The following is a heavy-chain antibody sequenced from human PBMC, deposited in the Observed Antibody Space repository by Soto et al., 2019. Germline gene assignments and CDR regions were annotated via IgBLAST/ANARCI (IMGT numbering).Heavy chain of an antibody. J-gene: IGHJ4*02. Sequence: QVQLVQSGAEVKKPGSSVKVSCKASGGTFSSYTISWVRQAPGQGLEWMGRIIPILGIANYAQKFQGRVTITADKSTSRAYMELSSRRCEDTAVYYCAMEYCSSTSCYRDYWGQGTLVTVSS. D-gene: IGHD2-2*02. V-gene: IGHV1-69*02. CDR1: GGTFSSYT. CDR2: IIPILGIA. CDR3: AMEYCSSTSCYRDY.